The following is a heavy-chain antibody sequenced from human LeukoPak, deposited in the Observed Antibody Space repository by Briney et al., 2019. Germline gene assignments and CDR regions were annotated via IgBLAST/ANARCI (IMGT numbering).Heavy chain of an antibody. CDR3: ARDGDFGIRSSSAFDI. CDR2: ISYDGSNK. J-gene: IGHJ3*02. D-gene: IGHD6-6*01. Sequence: PGGSLRLSCAASGFTFSSYAMHWVRQAPGKGLEWVAVISYDGSNKYYADSVKGRFTISRDNSKNTLYLQMNSLRAEDTAVYYCARDGDFGIRSSSAFDIWGQGTMVTVSS. V-gene: IGHV3-30*04. CDR1: GFTFSSYA.